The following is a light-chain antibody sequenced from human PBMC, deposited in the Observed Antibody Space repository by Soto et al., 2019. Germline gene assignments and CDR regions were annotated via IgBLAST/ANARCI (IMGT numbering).Light chain of an antibody. V-gene: IGKV3-11*01. J-gene: IGKJ1*01. Sequence: EIVLTQSTATLSLSPGERATLSCRASQSVSSYLAWYQQKPGQAPRLLIYDASNRATGIPARFSGSGSGTDFTLTISSLEPEDFAVYYCPQRSNWPQTFGQGTKVDIK. CDR2: DAS. CDR3: PQRSNWPQT. CDR1: QSVSSY.